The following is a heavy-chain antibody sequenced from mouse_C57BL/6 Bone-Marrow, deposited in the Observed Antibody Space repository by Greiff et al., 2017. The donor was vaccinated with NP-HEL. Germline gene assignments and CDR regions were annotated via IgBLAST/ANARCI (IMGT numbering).Heavy chain of an antibody. V-gene: IGHV1-82*01. Sequence: QVQLQQSGPELVKPGASVKISCKASGYAFSSSWMNWVKQRPGKGLEWIRRIYPGDGDTNYNGKFKGKATLTADKSSSTAYMQLSSLTSEDSAVYFCARTVYYFDYWGQGTTLTVSS. J-gene: IGHJ2*01. CDR2: IYPGDGDT. CDR1: GYAFSSSW. CDR3: ARTVYYFDY.